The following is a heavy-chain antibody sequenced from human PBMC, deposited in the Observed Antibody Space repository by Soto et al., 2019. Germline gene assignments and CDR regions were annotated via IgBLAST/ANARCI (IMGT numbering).Heavy chain of an antibody. CDR2: IIPIFGTA. D-gene: IGHD3-22*01. J-gene: IGHJ4*02. CDR1: GGTFSSYA. Sequence: SVKVSCKASGGTFSSYAISWVRQAPGQGLEWMGGIIPIFGTANYAQKFQGRVTITADKSTSTAYMELSSLRSEDTAAYYCARRGIDYDSSGYYYFDYWGQGTLVTVSS. CDR3: ARRGIDYDSSGYYYFDY. V-gene: IGHV1-69*06.